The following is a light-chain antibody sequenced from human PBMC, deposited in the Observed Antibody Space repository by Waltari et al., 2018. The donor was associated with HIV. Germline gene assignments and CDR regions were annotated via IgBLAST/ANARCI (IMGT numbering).Light chain of an antibody. Sequence: EIVMTQSPATLSVSPGERVTLSCRASQSVITNLAWYQQKFGQPPRLLFYATSIRATNIPARFSGGGSGTEFTLTISSLQSEDFAIYYCQQYNTWPRTFGKGTKVEV. J-gene: IGKJ1*01. CDR3: QQYNTWPRT. CDR1: QSVITN. CDR2: ATS. V-gene: IGKV3-15*01.